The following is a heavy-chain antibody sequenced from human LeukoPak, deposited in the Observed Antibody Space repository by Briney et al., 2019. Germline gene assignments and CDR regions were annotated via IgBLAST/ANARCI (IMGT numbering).Heavy chain of an antibody. J-gene: IGHJ4*02. Sequence: GGSLRLSCAASGFTFSSYAMSWVRQAPGKGLEWVSGISGTGAGTYYADSLKGRFTISRDNSKNTLYLQMNSLRAEDTAVYYCAKKTAYSSGWYLDYWGQGTLVTVS. CDR1: GFTFSSYA. CDR2: ISGTGAGT. D-gene: IGHD6-19*01. CDR3: AKKTAYSSGWYLDY. V-gene: IGHV3-23*01.